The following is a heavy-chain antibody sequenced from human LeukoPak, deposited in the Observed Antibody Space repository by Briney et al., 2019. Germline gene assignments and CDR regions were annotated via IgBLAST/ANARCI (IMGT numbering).Heavy chain of an antibody. V-gene: IGHV1-69*01. Sequence: ASVKVSCKASGGTFSSYAISWVRQAPGQGLEWMGGIIPIFGTANYAQKFQGRVTITADESTSTAYMELSSLRSEDTAVYYCARRGLPPIFYFDYWGQGTLVTVSS. J-gene: IGHJ4*02. CDR2: IIPIFGTA. D-gene: IGHD1-26*01. CDR1: GGTFSSYA. CDR3: ARRGLPPIFYFDY.